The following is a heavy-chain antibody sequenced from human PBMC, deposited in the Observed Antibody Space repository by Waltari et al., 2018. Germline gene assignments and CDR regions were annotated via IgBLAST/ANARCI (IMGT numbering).Heavy chain of an antibody. CDR2: INHSGGT. CDR1: GGSFSGYY. CDR3: ARGGGPRGFDFDY. J-gene: IGHJ4*02. D-gene: IGHD3-16*01. Sequence: QVQLQQWGAGLLKPSETLSLTCAVYGGSFSGYYWSWIRQPPGKGLGWIGEINHSGGTNSTPSLTSRVTISVETSKNQFSLKLSSVTAADTAVYYCARGGGPRGFDFDYWGQGTLVTVSS. V-gene: IGHV4-34*01.